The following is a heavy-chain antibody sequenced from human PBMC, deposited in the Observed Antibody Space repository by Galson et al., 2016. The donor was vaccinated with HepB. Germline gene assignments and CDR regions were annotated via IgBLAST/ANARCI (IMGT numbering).Heavy chain of an antibody. V-gene: IGHV1-46*01. Sequence: SVKVSCKASGYTFTSNYIHWVRQAPGQGLEWMGIINPSGGSPSYAQKFQGRVTMTRDTSTSTVYMELSSLRSEDTAVYYCARGLYCSGGVCYDAFDIWGQGTLVTVSS. CDR1: GYTFTSNY. CDR3: ARGLYCSGGVCYDAFDI. CDR2: INPSGGSP. J-gene: IGHJ4*02. D-gene: IGHD2-8*02.